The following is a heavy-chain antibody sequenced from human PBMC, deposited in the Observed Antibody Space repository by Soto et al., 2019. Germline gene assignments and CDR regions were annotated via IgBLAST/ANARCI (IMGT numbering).Heavy chain of an antibody. CDR3: AKGRLWFGELLSYPRPDYYYYGMDV. D-gene: IGHD3-10*01. J-gene: IGHJ6*02. CDR1: GFTFSSYG. CDR2: ISYDGSNK. Sequence: GGSLRLSCAASGFTFSSYGMHWVRQAPGKGLEWVAVISYDGSNKYYADSVKGRFTISRDNSKNTLYLQMNSLRAEDTAVYYCAKGRLWFGELLSYPRPDYYYYGMDVWGQGTTVTVSS. V-gene: IGHV3-30*18.